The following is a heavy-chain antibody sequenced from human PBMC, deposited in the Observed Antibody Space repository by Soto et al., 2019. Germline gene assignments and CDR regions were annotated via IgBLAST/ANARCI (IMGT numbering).Heavy chain of an antibody. CDR2: ISPNSGGT. CDR1: GYTFTGYY. J-gene: IGHJ6*02. D-gene: IGHD6-19*01. Sequence: ASVKVSCKASGYTFTGYYMHWLRQAPGQGLEWMGWISPNSGGTNYAQKFQGRVTMTRDTSVSTAYMELSRLRSDDTAVYYCAREPAISGWGYYYYGMDVWGQGTTVTVSS. V-gene: IGHV1-2*02. CDR3: AREPAISGWGYYYYGMDV.